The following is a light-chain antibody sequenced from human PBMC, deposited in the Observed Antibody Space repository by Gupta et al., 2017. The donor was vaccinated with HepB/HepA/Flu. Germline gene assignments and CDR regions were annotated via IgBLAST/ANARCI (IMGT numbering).Light chain of an antibody. Sequence: DIQMTQYPSSLSASVGDRVTIACRASQSISSYLTWYQQKPGKAPKLLIYAASSWPSGIPSRFSGSGSGTDFTLTISSLQPEGFATYFCQQSDGDRSYTFGQGTRMEMK. CDR3: QQSDGDRSYT. V-gene: IGKV1-39*01. CDR1: QSISSY. J-gene: IGKJ2*01. CDR2: AAS.